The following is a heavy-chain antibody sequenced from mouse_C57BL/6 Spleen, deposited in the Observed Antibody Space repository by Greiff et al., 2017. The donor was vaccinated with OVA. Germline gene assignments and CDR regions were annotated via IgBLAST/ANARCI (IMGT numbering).Heavy chain of an antibody. CDR3: TAVYAGYYGYAMDY. J-gene: IGHJ4*01. V-gene: IGHV1-15*01. CDR1: GYTFTDYE. Sequence: VQLQQSGAELVRPGASVTLSCKASGYTFTDYEMHWVKQTPVHGLEWIGAIDPETGGTAYNQKFKGKAILTADKSSSTAYMELRSLTSEDSAVYYCTAVYAGYYGYAMDYWGQGTSVTFSS. D-gene: IGHD2-3*01. CDR2: IDPETGGT.